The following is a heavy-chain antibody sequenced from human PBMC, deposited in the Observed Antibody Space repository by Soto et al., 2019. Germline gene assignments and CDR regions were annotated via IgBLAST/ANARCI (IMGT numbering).Heavy chain of an antibody. Sequence: PGESLKISCKGSGYSFTSYWIGWVRQMPGKGLEWMGIIYPGDSDTRYSPSFQGQVTISADKSISTAYLQWSSLKASDTAMYYCARQSGQINYYDSSGQFDYWGQGTLVTVSS. CDR2: IYPGDSDT. J-gene: IGHJ4*02. V-gene: IGHV5-51*01. D-gene: IGHD3-22*01. CDR1: GYSFTSYW. CDR3: ARQSGQINYYDSSGQFDY.